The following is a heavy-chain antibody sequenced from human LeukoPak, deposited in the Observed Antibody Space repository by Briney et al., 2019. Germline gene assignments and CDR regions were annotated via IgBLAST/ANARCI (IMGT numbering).Heavy chain of an antibody. D-gene: IGHD3-22*01. CDR1: GFTFSSYA. V-gene: IGHV3-23*01. CDR3: AIMHGYYDGSGFWVQ. J-gene: IGHJ4*02. Sequence: GGSLRLSCAASGFTFSSYAMSWVRQAPGKGLEWVSFISPSGDRTSNADSVEGRFTISQDNTRNTLYLQMNSLRDEDTGVYYCAIMHGYYDGSGFWVQWGQGTLVTVSS. CDR2: ISPSGDRT.